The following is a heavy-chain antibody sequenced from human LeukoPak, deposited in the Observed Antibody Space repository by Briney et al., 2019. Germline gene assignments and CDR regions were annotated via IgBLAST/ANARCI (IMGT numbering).Heavy chain of an antibody. CDR3: GRAGCASTSCYDG. Sequence: GGSLRLSCAASRFIFSSFGMHWVRQAPGKGLEWVAVIWYDGSNKYYADSVKGRFTISRDNSKNTVYLQMNSLRAEDTAVYYCGRAGCASTSCYDGWGQGTLVTVSS. D-gene: IGHD2-2*01. J-gene: IGHJ4*02. CDR2: IWYDGSNK. V-gene: IGHV3-33*01. CDR1: RFIFSSFG.